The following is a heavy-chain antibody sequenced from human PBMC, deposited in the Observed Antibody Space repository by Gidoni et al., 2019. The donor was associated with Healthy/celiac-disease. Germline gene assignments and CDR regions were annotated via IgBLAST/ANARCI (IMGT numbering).Heavy chain of an antibody. V-gene: IGHV3-30*18. Sequence: QVQLVESGGGVVQPGRSLRLPCAASGFPFSSYGMHWVRQAPGKGLEWVAVISYDGSNKYYADSVKGRFTISRDNSKNTLYLQMNSLRAEDTAVYYCAKDPGVGLTEGNWFDPWGQGTLVTVSS. CDR3: AKDPGVGLTEGNWFDP. CDR2: ISYDGSNK. D-gene: IGHD3-10*01. CDR1: GFPFSSYG. J-gene: IGHJ5*02.